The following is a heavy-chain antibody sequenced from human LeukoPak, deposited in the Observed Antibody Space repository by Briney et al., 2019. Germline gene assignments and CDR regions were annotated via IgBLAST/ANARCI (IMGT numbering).Heavy chain of an antibody. J-gene: IGHJ4*02. V-gene: IGHV1-24*01. CDR3: ATDLAVGASSFDY. Sequence: ASVKVSCKVSGYTLTELSMHWVRQAPGKGLEWMGGFDPEDGETIYAQKFQGRVTMTEDTSTDTACMELSSLRSEDTAVYYCATDLAVGASSFDYWGQGTLVTVSS. D-gene: IGHD1-26*01. CDR1: GYTLTELS. CDR2: FDPEDGET.